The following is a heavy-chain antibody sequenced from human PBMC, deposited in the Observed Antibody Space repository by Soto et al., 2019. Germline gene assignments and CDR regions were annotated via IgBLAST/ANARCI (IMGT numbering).Heavy chain of an antibody. J-gene: IGHJ4*02. CDR1: GGSITSSSYY. Sequence: LSLTCTVSGGSITSSSYYWGWIRQPPGKGLEWIGGSYYSGRSYYNPSLKSRVTMSVDTSKNQFSLTLNSVTAADAAVYYCARQRSTVVTQAYFDHWGQGTLVTVSS. CDR3: ARQRSTVVTQAYFDH. CDR2: SYYSGRS. V-gene: IGHV4-39*01. D-gene: IGHD2-21*02.